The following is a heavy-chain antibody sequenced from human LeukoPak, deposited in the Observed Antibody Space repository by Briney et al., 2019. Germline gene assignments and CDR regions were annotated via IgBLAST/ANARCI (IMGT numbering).Heavy chain of an antibody. CDR3: ARDGDTSGYYYDWYFDL. D-gene: IGHD3-22*01. Sequence: GGSLRLSCAASGFTVSSSYMSWVRQAPGRGLEWVSVIYSGGSTYYADSVKGRFTISRDNSKNTLYLQMNSLRAEDTAVYYCARDGDTSGYYYDWYFDLWGRGTLVTVSS. V-gene: IGHV3-66*01. J-gene: IGHJ2*01. CDR1: GFTVSSSY. CDR2: IYSGGST.